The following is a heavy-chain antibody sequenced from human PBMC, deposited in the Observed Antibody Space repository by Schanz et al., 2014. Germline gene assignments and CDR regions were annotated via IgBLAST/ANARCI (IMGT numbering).Heavy chain of an antibody. V-gene: IGHV3-66*01. Sequence: VQLVESGGGVVQPGRSLRLSCAASGFAVDNYYMSCVRQAPGRGLEWVSIIFTDGRTYYADSVKGRFTISRDNAKNSLYMEMNSLRAEDTSVYYCARDGYSVVVISTTESFELWGQGTMVTV. J-gene: IGHJ3*01. D-gene: IGHD2-21*01. CDR1: GFAVDNYY. CDR2: IFTDGRT. CDR3: ARDGYSVVVISTTESFEL.